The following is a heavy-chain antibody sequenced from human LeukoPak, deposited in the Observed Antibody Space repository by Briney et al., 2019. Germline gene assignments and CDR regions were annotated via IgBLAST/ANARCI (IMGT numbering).Heavy chain of an antibody. CDR2: IIPILGIA. CDR1: GGTFSSYA. D-gene: IGHD2-21*02. J-gene: IGHJ5*02. CDR3: ARDSSAVVTARHNWFDP. V-gene: IGHV1-69*04. Sequence: SVKVSCKASGGTFSSYAISWVRQAPGQGLEWMGRIIPILGIANYAQKFQGRVTITADKSTSTAYMELSSLRSEDTAVYYCARDSSAVVTARHNWFDPWGQGTLVTVSS.